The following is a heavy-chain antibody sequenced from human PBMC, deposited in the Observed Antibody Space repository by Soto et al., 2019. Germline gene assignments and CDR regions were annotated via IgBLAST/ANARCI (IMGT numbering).Heavy chain of an antibody. D-gene: IGHD6-19*01. CDR1: GFTFSSYA. V-gene: IGHV3-30-3*01. CDR2: ISYDGSNK. Sequence: LRLSCAASGFTFSSYAMHWVRQAPGKGLEWVAVISYDGSNKYYADSVKGRFTISRDNSKNTLYLQMNSLRAEDTAVYYCARAGYSSGWYYYYGMDVWGQGTTVTVSS. CDR3: ARAGYSSGWYYYYGMDV. J-gene: IGHJ6*02.